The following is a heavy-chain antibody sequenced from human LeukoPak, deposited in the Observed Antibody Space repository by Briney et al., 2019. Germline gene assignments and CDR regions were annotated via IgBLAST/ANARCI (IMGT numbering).Heavy chain of an antibody. CDR2: INPSGST. J-gene: IGHJ4*02. Sequence: TTSETLSLTCAVYGGSFSGYYWSWIRQPPGKGLEWIGEINPSGSTNYNPSLKSRVTISVDTSKNQFSLKLSSVTAADTAVYYCARSKVNKSVVVKGMAFDYWGQGTLVTVSS. CDR1: GGSFSGYY. V-gene: IGHV4-34*01. CDR3: ARSKVNKSVVVKGMAFDY. D-gene: IGHD3-22*01.